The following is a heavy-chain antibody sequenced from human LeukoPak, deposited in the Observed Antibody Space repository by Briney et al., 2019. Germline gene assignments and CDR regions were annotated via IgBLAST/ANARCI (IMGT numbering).Heavy chain of an antibody. CDR3: ARGYSGYASLGGY. J-gene: IGHJ4*02. CDR1: GYTFTSYG. CDR2: IIPIFGTA. V-gene: IGHV1-69*13. Sequence: ASVKVSCKASGYTFTSYGISWVRQAPGQGLEWMGGIIPIFGTANYAQKFQGRVTITADESTSTAYMELSSLRSEDTAVYYCARGYSGYASLGGYWGQGTLVTVSS. D-gene: IGHD5-12*01.